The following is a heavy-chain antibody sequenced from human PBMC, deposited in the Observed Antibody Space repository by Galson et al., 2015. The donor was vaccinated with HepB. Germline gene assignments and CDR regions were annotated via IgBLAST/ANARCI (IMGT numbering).Heavy chain of an antibody. J-gene: IGHJ4*02. CDR3: AKAYDILGTIDY. CDR1: GFTFSSYA. Sequence: SLRLSCAASGFTFSSYAMSWVRQAPGKGLEWVSAISGSGGSTYYADSVKGRFTISRDNSKNTLYLQMNSLRAEDTAVYYCAKAYDILGTIDYWGQGTLVTVSS. V-gene: IGHV3-23*01. D-gene: IGHD3-9*01. CDR2: ISGSGGST.